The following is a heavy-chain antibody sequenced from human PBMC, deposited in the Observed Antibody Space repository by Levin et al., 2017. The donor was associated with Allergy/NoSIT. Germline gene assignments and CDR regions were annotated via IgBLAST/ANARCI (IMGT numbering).Heavy chain of an antibody. CDR3: ARVVVVTAILIPYYFDY. Sequence: LRLSCTVSGGSISSGDYYWSWIRQPPGKGLEWIGYIYYSGSTYYNPSLKSRVTISVDTSKNQFSLKLSSVTAADTAVYYCARVVVVTAILIPYYFDYWGQGTLVTVSS. V-gene: IGHV4-30-4*01. CDR1: GGSISSGDYY. J-gene: IGHJ4*02. CDR2: IYYSGST. D-gene: IGHD2-21*02.